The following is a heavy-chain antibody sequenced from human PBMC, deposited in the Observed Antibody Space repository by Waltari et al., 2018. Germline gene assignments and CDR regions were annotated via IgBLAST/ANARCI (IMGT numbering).Heavy chain of an antibody. CDR2: INPDGNTI. Sequence: EVQVVESGGGLVQPGGSLRRSCEASSLPVSSHWMHWVRQAPGKGLVWVSRINPDGNTINYADSVRGRFTISRDSARNTLYLQMNSLRADDTAVYYCVRDFGGNLDSWGQGTLVTVSS. V-gene: IGHV3-74*01. D-gene: IGHD2-15*01. CDR3: VRDFGGNLDS. J-gene: IGHJ4*02. CDR1: SLPVSSHW.